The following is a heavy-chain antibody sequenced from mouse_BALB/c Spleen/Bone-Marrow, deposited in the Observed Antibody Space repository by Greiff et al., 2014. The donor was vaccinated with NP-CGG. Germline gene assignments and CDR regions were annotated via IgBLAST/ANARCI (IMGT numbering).Heavy chain of an antibody. CDR2: INPNNGGT. CDR1: GYTFTEYT. CDR3: ARWIPYVYAIDY. D-gene: IGHD2-10*02. V-gene: IGHV1-22*01. J-gene: IGHJ4*01. Sequence: EVQLQQSGPELVKPGASVKISCKTSGYTFTEYTMHWVKQSHGKSLEWIGTINPNNGGTSYNQKFKGKATLTVDKSSSTAYMELRSLTSEVSAVYYCARWIPYVYAIDYWGQGTLVTVSS.